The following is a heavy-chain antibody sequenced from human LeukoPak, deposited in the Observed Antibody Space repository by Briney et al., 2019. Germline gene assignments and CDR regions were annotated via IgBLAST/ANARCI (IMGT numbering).Heavy chain of an antibody. V-gene: IGHV1-18*01. D-gene: IGHD6-19*01. CDR2: ISAYNGNT. CDR1: GYTFTSYG. J-gene: IGHJ3*02. CDR3: ALASYSSGWYGAFDI. Sequence: ASVKVSCKASGYTFTSYGISWVRLAPGQGLEWMGWISAYNGNTNYAQKLQGRVTMTTDTSTSTAYIELRSLRSDDTAVYYCALASYSSGWYGAFDIWGQGTMVTVSS.